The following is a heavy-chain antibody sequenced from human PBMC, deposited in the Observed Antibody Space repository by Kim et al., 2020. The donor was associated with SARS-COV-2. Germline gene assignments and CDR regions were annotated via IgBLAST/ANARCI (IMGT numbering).Heavy chain of an antibody. D-gene: IGHD4-17*01. J-gene: IGHJ4*02. Sequence: YYNPSLKSRVTISVDTSKNQFSLKLSSVTAADTAVYYCARQGVYGEGGDYWGQGTLVTVSS. CDR3: ARQGVYGEGGDY. V-gene: IGHV4-39*01.